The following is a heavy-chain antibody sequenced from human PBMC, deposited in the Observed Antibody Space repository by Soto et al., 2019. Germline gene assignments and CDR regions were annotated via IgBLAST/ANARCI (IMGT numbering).Heavy chain of an antibody. D-gene: IGHD1-20*01. V-gene: IGHV4-34*01. CDR2: INHSGST. CDR3: ASRKGITGPPDF. J-gene: IGHJ4*02. CDR1: GGSFSGYY. Sequence: PSETLSLTCAVYGGSFSGYYWSWIRQPPGKGLEWIGEINHSGSTNYNPSLKSRVTISVDTSKNQFSLKLSSVTAADTAVYYCASRKGITGPPDFWGQGTLVTVSS.